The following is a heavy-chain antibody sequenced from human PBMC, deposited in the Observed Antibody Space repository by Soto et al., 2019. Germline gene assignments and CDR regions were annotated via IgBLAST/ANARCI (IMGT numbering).Heavy chain of an antibody. CDR3: ARPKEYDDCLDS. J-gene: IGHJ4*02. CDR2: INAGNGNT. D-gene: IGHD2-21*02. CDR1: GYTFTRFN. Sequence: ASVKVSCKASGYTFTRFNMHWVRQAPGQRLEWMGWINAGNGNTRYSQKFQGRVTFTRDTSANTAYMEVSSLISEDTAVYYCARPKEYDDCLDSWGQGTLVTVSS. V-gene: IGHV1-3*01.